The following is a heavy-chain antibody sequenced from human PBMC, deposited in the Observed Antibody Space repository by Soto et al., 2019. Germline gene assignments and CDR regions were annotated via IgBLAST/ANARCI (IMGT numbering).Heavy chain of an antibody. CDR2: IYYSGST. CDR3: ARGGKGYDSSGYLRAFDI. V-gene: IGHV4-31*03. CDR1: GGSISSGGYY. Sequence: QVQLQESGPGLVKPSQTLSLSCTVSGGSISSGGYYWSWIRQHPGKGLEWIGYIYYSGSTYYNPSLKSRVTISVGTSTNQFSLKLSSVTAADTAVYYCARGGKGYDSSGYLRAFDIWGQGTMVTVSS. D-gene: IGHD3-22*01. J-gene: IGHJ3*02.